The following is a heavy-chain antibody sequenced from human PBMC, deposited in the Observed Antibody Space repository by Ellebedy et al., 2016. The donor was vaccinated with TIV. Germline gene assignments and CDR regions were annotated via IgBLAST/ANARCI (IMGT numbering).Heavy chain of an antibody. J-gene: IGHJ4*02. CDR1: GDTLTGYY. CDR3: AREPHGVYYFES. D-gene: IGHD2-8*01. Sequence: AASVKVSCKTSGDTLTGYYFHWVRQAPGQGLEWMGWINPDSGGTNSAHKFQGRVTLTRDTSTNTAYMELSGLRSDDTAVYFCAREPHGVYYFESWGQGSLLTVSS. V-gene: IGHV1-2*02. CDR2: INPDSGGT.